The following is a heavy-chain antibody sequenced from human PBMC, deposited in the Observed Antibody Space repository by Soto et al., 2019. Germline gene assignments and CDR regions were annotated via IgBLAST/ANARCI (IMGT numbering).Heavy chain of an antibody. J-gene: IGHJ3*02. CDR3: ARASWGSGWADAFDI. V-gene: IGHV4-4*02. CDR2: IYHSGST. D-gene: IGHD6-19*01. CDR1: GGSISSSNW. Sequence: ASETLSLTCAVSGGSISSSNWWSWVRQPPGKGLEWIGEIYHSGSTKYNPSLKGRVTISVDKSKTQFSLKLSSVTAADTAVYYCARASWGSGWADAFDIWGQGTMVTVSS.